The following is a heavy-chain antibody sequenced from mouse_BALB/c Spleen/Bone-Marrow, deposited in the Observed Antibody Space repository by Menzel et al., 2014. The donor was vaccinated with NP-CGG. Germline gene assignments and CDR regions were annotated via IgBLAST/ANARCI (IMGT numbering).Heavy chain of an antibody. CDR2: IDPANGNT. Sequence: EVRLMESGAELVKPGASVKLSCTASGFNIKDTYMHWVKQRPERGLEWIGRIDPANGNTKYDPKFQGKATITADTSSNTAYLQLSSLTSEDTAVYYCTRGYGNYALYYYAMDYWGQGTSVTVSS. D-gene: IGHD2-10*02. J-gene: IGHJ4*01. CDR1: GFNIKDTY. CDR3: TRGYGNYALYYYAMDY. V-gene: IGHV14-3*02.